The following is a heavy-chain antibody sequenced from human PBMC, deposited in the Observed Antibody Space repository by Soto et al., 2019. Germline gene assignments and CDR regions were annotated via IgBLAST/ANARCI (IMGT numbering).Heavy chain of an antibody. CDR1: GGSISSGGYY. Sequence: QVQLQESGPGLVKPSQTLSLTCTVSGGSISSGGYYWSWIRQHPGKGLEWIGYIYYSGSTYYNPSLKSRVTISVDTSKNQFSLKLSSVTAADTAVYYCARASMTTVTMYYFDYWGQGTLVTVSS. V-gene: IGHV4-31*03. CDR2: IYYSGST. D-gene: IGHD4-17*01. J-gene: IGHJ4*02. CDR3: ARASMTTVTMYYFDY.